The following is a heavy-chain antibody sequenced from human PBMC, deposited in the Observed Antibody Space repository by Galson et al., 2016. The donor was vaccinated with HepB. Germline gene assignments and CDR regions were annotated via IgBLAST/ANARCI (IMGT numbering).Heavy chain of an antibody. Sequence: SETLSLTCTVSGGSISGSTYYWGWIRQPPGKGLEWIGSIYYSGSTYYNASLKSRVTISVDTSKNQFSLRLSSVTAADTAVYYCTHTDVAMIESHYWGQGTLVTVSS. J-gene: IGHJ4*02. CDR3: THTDVAMIESHY. V-gene: IGHV4-39*01. D-gene: IGHD3-22*01. CDR1: GGSISGSTYY. CDR2: IYYSGST.